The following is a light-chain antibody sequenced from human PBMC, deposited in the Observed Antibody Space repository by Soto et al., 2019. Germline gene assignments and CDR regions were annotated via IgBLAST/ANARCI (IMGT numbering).Light chain of an antibody. CDR1: LTIGDS. J-gene: IGKJ1*01. CDR2: GAS. CDR3: LQTYNLPRT. V-gene: IGKV1-39*01. Sequence: DIQMTQSPSSLSASVGDRVTITCRASLTIGDSLSWFQQKAGKPPTLLIHGASALQSGVPARFSGSGSGTDFTLTISNMQREDFATYYCLQTYNLPRTFGQGTKVEFK.